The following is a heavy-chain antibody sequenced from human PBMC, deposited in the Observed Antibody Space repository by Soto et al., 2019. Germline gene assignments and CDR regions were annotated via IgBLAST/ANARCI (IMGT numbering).Heavy chain of an antibody. Sequence: SETLSLTCTVSGGSISSYYWSWIRQPPGKGLEWIGYIYYSGSTNYNPSLKSRVTISVDTSKNQFSLKLSSVTAADTAVYYCGREIAALDYGGRGTWAPSSS. D-gene: IGHD6-6*01. J-gene: IGHJ4*02. CDR3: GREIAALDY. CDR1: GGSISSYY. V-gene: IGHV4-59*01. CDR2: IYYSGST.